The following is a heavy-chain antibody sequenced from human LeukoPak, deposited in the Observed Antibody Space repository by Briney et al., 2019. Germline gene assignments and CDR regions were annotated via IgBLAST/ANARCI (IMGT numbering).Heavy chain of an antibody. D-gene: IGHD3-9*01. V-gene: IGHV1-46*01. Sequence: GASVKVSCKASGYTFTSYYMHWVRQAPGQGLEWMGIINLSGGSTSYAQKFQGRVTMTRDMSTSTVYMELSSLRSEDTAVYYCARESTYDILTKGAFDYWGQGTLVTVSS. CDR1: GYTFTSYY. CDR3: ARESTYDILTKGAFDY. CDR2: INLSGGST. J-gene: IGHJ4*02.